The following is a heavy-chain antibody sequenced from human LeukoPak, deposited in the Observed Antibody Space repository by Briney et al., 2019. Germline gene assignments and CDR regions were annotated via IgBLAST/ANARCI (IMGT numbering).Heavy chain of an antibody. CDR1: GGSISSSSSY. CDR2: IYYSGST. V-gene: IGHV4-39*07. J-gene: IGHJ6*03. Sequence: SETLSLTCSVSGGSISSSSSYWGWIRQPPGKGLEWIGSIYYSGSTYYNPSLKSRVTISVDTSKNQFSLKLSSVTAADTAVYYCAICSGGSCYSPYYYYMDVWGKGTTVTVSS. D-gene: IGHD2-15*01. CDR3: AICSGGSCYSPYYYYMDV.